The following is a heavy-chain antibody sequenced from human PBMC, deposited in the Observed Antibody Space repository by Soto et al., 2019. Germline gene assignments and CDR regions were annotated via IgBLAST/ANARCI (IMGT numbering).Heavy chain of an antibody. Sequence: GSLRLSCAASGFTFSSYAMHWVRQAPGKGLEWVAVISYDGSNKYYADSVKGRFTISRDNSKNTLYLQMNSLRAEDTAVYYCARGVYYYDSSGYWGQGTLVTVSS. V-gene: IGHV3-30-3*01. D-gene: IGHD3-22*01. J-gene: IGHJ4*02. CDR2: ISYDGSNK. CDR1: GFTFSSYA. CDR3: ARGVYYYDSSGY.